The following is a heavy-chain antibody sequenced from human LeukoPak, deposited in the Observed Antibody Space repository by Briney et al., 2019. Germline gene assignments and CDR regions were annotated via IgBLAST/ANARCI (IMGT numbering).Heavy chain of an antibody. J-gene: IGHJ1*01. CDR2: IIPIFGTA. CDR1: GGTFSSYA. V-gene: IGHV1-69*13. CDR3: ARDGDYGDYAEYFQR. D-gene: IGHD4-17*01. Sequence: SVKVSCKASGGTFSSYAISWVRQAPGQGLEWMGGIIPIFGTANYAQKFQGRVTITADESTSTAYMELSSLRSEDTAVYYCARDGDYGDYAEYFQRWGQGTLVTVSS.